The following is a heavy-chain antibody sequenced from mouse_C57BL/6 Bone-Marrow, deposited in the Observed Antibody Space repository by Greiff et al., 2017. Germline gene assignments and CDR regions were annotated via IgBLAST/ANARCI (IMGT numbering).Heavy chain of an antibody. CDR3: AREGDSNCYYAMDY. CDR2: INPKNGGT. V-gene: IGHV1-26*01. Sequence: EVQLQQSGPELVKPGASVKISCKASGYTFTDYYMNWVKQSPGKSLEWIGDINPKNGGTRYNQKFKGKATLTVDKSSSTAYMELRSLTSEDSAVYYCAREGDSNCYYAMDYWGQGTSVTVSS. D-gene: IGHD2-5*01. J-gene: IGHJ4*01. CDR1: GYTFTDYY.